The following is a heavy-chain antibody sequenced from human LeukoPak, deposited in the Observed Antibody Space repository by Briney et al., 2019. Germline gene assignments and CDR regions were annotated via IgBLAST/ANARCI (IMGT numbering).Heavy chain of an antibody. D-gene: IGHD5-24*01. Sequence: ASVKVSCKASGYTFTSYDINWVRQATGQGLEWMGWMSPNSGNTGYAQKFQGRVTMTRNTSISTAYMELSSLRSEDTAVYYCARGRLRDGYNLGAWGQGTLVTVSS. CDR2: MSPNSGNT. CDR3: ARGRLRDGYNLGA. J-gene: IGHJ5*02. V-gene: IGHV1-8*01. CDR1: GYTFTSYD.